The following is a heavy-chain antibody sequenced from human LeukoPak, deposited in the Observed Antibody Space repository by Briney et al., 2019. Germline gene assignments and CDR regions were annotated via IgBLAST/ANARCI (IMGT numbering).Heavy chain of an antibody. D-gene: IGHD4-17*01. CDR3: ARPYYGDYMNGDY. J-gene: IGHJ4*02. CDR2: IYSSVRT. V-gene: IGHV4-4*07. CDR1: GGSISSYY. Sequence: PSETLSLTCTVSGGSISSYYWSWIRQSAGKGLEWIGRIYSSVRTNYNPSLRSRVTMSVDTSKNQFSLKLDSVTAADTAVYYCARPYYGDYMNGDYWGQGNLVTVSS.